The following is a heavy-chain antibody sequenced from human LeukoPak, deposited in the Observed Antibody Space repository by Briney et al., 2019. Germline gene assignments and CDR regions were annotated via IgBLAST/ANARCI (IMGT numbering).Heavy chain of an antibody. J-gene: IGHJ4*02. D-gene: IGHD6-13*01. Sequence: GGSLRLSCAASGFTFSSYGMHWVRQAPGKGLEWVAFIRYDGGNKYYADSVKGRFTISRDNSKNTLYLQMNSLRAEDTAVYYCAKSPRSPAGYFDYWGQGTLVTVSS. CDR2: IRYDGGNK. CDR1: GFTFSSYG. CDR3: AKSPRSPAGYFDY. V-gene: IGHV3-30*02.